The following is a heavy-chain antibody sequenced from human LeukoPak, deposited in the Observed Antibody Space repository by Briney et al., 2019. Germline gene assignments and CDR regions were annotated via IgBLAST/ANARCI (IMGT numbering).Heavy chain of an antibody. CDR3: ASRTYYYGSGNRIFDY. CDR2: IYYSGST. J-gene: IGHJ4*02. V-gene: IGHV4-30-4*01. Sequence: PSQTLSLTCTVSGGSISSGDYYWSWIRQPPGKGLEWIGYIYYSGSTYYNPSLKSRVTISVDTSENRFSLKLSSVTAADTAVYYCASRTYYYGSGNRIFDYWGQGTLVTVSS. CDR1: GGSISSGDYY. D-gene: IGHD3-10*01.